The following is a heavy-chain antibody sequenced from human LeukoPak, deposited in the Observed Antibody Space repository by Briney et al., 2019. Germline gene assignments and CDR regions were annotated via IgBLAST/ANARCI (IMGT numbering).Heavy chain of an antibody. J-gene: IGHJ4*02. D-gene: IGHD6-19*01. CDR1: GYTLTELS. V-gene: IGHV1-24*01. Sequence: ASVKVSCKVSGYTLTELSMHWVRQAPGKGLEWMGGFDPEDGETIYAQKFQGRVTMTEDTSTDTAYMELSSLRSEDTATYYCATGELSSGWYVLDYWGQGTLVTVSS. CDR3: ATGELSSGWYVLDY. CDR2: FDPEDGET.